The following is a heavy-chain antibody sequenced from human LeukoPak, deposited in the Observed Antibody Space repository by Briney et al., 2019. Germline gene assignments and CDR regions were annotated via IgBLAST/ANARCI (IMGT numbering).Heavy chain of an antibody. V-gene: IGHV3-7*01. J-gene: IGHJ3*02. Sequence: GGSLRLSCAASGFTFSSYWMSWVRQAPGKGLEWVANIKQDGSGKYYVDSVKGRFTISRDNAKNSLYLQMNSLRAEVTAVYYCARDFPLFCGGDCYSGAFDIWGQGTMVTVSS. D-gene: IGHD2-21*02. CDR1: GFTFSSYW. CDR3: ARDFPLFCGGDCYSGAFDI. CDR2: IKQDGSGK.